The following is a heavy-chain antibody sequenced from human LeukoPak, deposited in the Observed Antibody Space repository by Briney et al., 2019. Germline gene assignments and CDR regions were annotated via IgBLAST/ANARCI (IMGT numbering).Heavy chain of an antibody. J-gene: IGHJ4*02. V-gene: IGHV3-33*01. CDR2: IWYDGSSK. CDR3: ASYRDGYNFLDY. CDR1: GFKFSRYG. D-gene: IGHD5-24*01. Sequence: GGSLRLSCAASGFKFSRYGMHWVRQARGKGLEWVAVIWYDGSSKYYADSVKGRFTISRDNSKNTLYLQMNSLRAEDTAVYYCASYRDGYNFLDYWGQGTLVTVSS.